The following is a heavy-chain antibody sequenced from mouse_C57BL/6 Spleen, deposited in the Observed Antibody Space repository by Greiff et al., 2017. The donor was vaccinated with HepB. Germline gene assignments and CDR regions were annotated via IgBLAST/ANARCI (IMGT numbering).Heavy chain of an antibody. CDR3: ASFYDYDEGFAY. J-gene: IGHJ3*01. CDR2: ISYDGSN. Sequence: DVQLQESGPGLVKPSQSLSLTCSVTGYSITSGYYWNWIRQFPGNKLEWMGYISYDGSNNYNPSLKNRISITRDTSKNQFFLKLNSVTTEDTATYYCASFYDYDEGFAYWGQGTLVTVSA. V-gene: IGHV3-6*01. D-gene: IGHD2-4*01. CDR1: GYSITSGYY.